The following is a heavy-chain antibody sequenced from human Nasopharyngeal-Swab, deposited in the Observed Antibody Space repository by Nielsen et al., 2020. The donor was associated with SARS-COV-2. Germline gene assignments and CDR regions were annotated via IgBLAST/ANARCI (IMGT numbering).Heavy chain of an antibody. Sequence: ASVKVSCKASGYTFTNYFIHWVRQAPGQGLEWMGIVNPSDGSTTYAQSFEGRVTMTWDTSTSTVYMELSRLRSEDTAIYYCARSNYGSGSYYFDYWGQGTLVTVSS. J-gene: IGHJ4*02. D-gene: IGHD3-10*01. CDR1: GYTFTNYF. V-gene: IGHV1-46*01. CDR2: VNPSDGST. CDR3: ARSNYGSGSYYFDY.